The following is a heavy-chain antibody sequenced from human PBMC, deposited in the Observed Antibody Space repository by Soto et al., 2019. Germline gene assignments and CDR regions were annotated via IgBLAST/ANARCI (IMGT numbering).Heavy chain of an antibody. CDR3: ARRRSGGMDV. J-gene: IGHJ6*02. CDR1: GGTFSSYA. Sequence: SVKVSCKASGGTFSSYAISWVRQAPGQGLEWMGGIIPIFGTANYAQKFQGRVTITADESTSTAYMELSSLRSEDTDVYYCARRRSGGMDVWGQGTKATVYS. V-gene: IGHV1-69*13. CDR2: IIPIFGTA.